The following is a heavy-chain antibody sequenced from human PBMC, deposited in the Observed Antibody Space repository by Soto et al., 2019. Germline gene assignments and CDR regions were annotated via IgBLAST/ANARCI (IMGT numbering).Heavy chain of an antibody. D-gene: IGHD3-16*01. Sequence: QVQLVQSGAEVKKPGSSVRVSCKASGTIFSSYTISWVRQAPGQGLEWVGRIIPILGETNSAQKFQGRVTLTANKSTNTAYMELNSLRLEDTALYYCARGLGGRMDDW. CDR2: IIPILGET. V-gene: IGHV1-69*08. J-gene: IGHJ6*01. CDR1: GTIFSSYT. CDR3: ARGLGGRMDD.